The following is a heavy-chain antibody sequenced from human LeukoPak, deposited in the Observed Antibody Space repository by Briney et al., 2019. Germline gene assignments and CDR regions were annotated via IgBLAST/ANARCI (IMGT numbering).Heavy chain of an antibody. Sequence: SETLSLTCSVSGGTVSNYYWSWIRQPPGKGLEWIGYVYYTGSTNYDPSLKSRVTMFEDKSKNQFSLRLYSVTVADTAVYYCARHFAYSSSSYFDYWGQGSLVTVSS. CDR1: GGTVSNYY. J-gene: IGHJ4*02. D-gene: IGHD6-6*01. CDR2: VYYTGST. V-gene: IGHV4-59*08. CDR3: ARHFAYSSSSYFDY.